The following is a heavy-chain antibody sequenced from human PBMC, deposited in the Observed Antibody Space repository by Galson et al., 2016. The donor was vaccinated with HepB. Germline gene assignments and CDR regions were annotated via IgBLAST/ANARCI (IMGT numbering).Heavy chain of an antibody. CDR1: EFTFSSYA. V-gene: IGHV3-23*01. J-gene: IGHJ4*02. CDR3: AKDLWVRQQLAYYVDY. CDR2: ISHSGGTT. Sequence: SLRLSCAASEFTFSSYAMAWVRQAPGKGLERVSGISHSGGTTYYADSVKGRFTVSRDNSKNTLYLQMSSLRAEDTAVYYCAKDLWVRQQLAYYVDYWGQGTLVTVSS. D-gene: IGHD6-13*01.